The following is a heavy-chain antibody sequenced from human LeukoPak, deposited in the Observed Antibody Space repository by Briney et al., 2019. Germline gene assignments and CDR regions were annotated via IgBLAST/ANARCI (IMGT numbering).Heavy chain of an antibody. CDR1: GGTFSSYV. CDR2: IIPIFGTA. J-gene: IGHJ4*02. CDR3: ARSGNLVD. Sequence: GASVKVSCKASGGTFSSYVISWVRQAPGQGLEWMGGIIPIFGTANYAQKFQGRVTITRNTSISTAYMELSSLRSEDTAVYYCARSGNLVDWGQGTLVTVSS. V-gene: IGHV1-69*05. D-gene: IGHD2-8*02.